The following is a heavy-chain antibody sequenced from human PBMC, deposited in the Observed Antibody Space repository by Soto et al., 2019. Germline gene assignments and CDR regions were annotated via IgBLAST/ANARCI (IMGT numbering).Heavy chain of an antibody. J-gene: IGHJ6*02. V-gene: IGHV1-69*13. Sequence: SVKVSCKASGGTFSSYAISWVRQAPGQGLEWMGGIIPIFGTANYAQKCQGRVTITADESTSTAYMELSSLRSEDTAVYYCARSPASLYCSSTSCYTGNYYYYYGMDVWGQGTTVTVSS. CDR1: GGTFSSYA. CDR2: IIPIFGTA. D-gene: IGHD2-2*02. CDR3: ARSPASLYCSSTSCYTGNYYYYYGMDV.